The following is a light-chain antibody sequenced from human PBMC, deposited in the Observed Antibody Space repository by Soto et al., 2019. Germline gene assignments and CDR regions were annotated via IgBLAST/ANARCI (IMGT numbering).Light chain of an antibody. J-gene: IGLJ1*01. Sequence: QSELTQPPSASGTPGQRVTISCSGGSSNIGTNAVNWYQQLPGTAPKLLIYNNNQRPSGVPDRFSGSKSGTSASLAISGLQSEDEADYYCAAWDDSLNGYVFGTGTKVT. CDR2: NNN. CDR1: SSNIGTNA. CDR3: AAWDDSLNGYV. V-gene: IGLV1-44*01.